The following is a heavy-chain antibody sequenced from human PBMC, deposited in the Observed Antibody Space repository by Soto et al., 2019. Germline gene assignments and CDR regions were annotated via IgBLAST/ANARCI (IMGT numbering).Heavy chain of an antibody. CDR1: GYTFTSYY. CDR2: INPSGGST. J-gene: IGHJ6*02. Sequence: ASVKVSCKASGYTFTSYYMHWVRQAPGQGLEWMGIINPSGGSTSYAQKFQGRVTMTRDTSTSTVYMELSSLRSEDTAVYYCARVGVLFYYYYGMDVWGQGTTVTVSS. V-gene: IGHV1-46*01. D-gene: IGHD3-10*01. CDR3: ARVGVLFYYYYGMDV.